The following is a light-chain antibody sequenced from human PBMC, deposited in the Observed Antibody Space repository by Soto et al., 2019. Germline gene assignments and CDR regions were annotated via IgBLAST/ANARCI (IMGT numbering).Light chain of an antibody. CDR2: DTN. Sequence: QAVVTQETSLTVSPGGTVTLTCGSSTGAVTTSHSPYWFQQRPGQAPRTLIYDTNNKHSWTPARFSGSLLGGKAALTLSGAQPEDEAEYYCLLSYGGGRRVFGGGTKLTVL. CDR1: TGAVTTSHS. V-gene: IGLV7-46*01. J-gene: IGLJ2*01. CDR3: LLSYGGGRRV.